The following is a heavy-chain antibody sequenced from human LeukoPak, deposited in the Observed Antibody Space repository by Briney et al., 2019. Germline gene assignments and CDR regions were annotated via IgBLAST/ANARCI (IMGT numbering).Heavy chain of an antibody. CDR3: AKDPHIVGATNPDY. J-gene: IGHJ4*02. CDR1: GFTFSGYA. V-gene: IGHV3-23*01. Sequence: RTGGSLRLSCAASGFTFSGYAMSWVRQAPGKGLEWVSAISGSGGSTYYADSVKGRFTISRDNSKNTLYLQMNSLRAEDTAVYYCAKDPHIVGATNPDYWGQGTLVTVSS. D-gene: IGHD1-26*01. CDR2: ISGSGGST.